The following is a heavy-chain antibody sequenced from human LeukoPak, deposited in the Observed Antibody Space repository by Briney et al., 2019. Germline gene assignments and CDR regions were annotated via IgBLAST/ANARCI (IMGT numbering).Heavy chain of an antibody. V-gene: IGHV3-7*03. J-gene: IGHJ4*02. CDR2: IKTDGSDK. Sequence: GGSLSLSCAASGFTFSNYWMSWVRQAPGKGPEGVGDIKTDGSDKYYVGSVKGRFTISRDNAKNSLYLQMNSLRAEDTAVYYCARDSLIQYGSGSYWGFDYWGQGILVTVSS. CDR1: GFTFSNYW. D-gene: IGHD3-10*01. CDR3: ARDSLIQYGSGSYWGFDY.